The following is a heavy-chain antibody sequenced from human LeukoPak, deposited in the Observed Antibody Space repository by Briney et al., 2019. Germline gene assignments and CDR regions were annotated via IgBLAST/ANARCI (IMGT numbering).Heavy chain of an antibody. CDR1: GYTFTSYG. V-gene: IGHV1-18*01. D-gene: IGHD3-3*01. Sequence: ASVKASCKASGYTFTSYGISWVRQAPGQGLEWMGWISAYNGNTNYAQKLQGRVTMTTDTSTSTAYMELRSLRSDDTAVYYCARDRSYDFWSGYVFDYWGQGTLVTVSS. CDR2: ISAYNGNT. CDR3: ARDRSYDFWSGYVFDY. J-gene: IGHJ4*02.